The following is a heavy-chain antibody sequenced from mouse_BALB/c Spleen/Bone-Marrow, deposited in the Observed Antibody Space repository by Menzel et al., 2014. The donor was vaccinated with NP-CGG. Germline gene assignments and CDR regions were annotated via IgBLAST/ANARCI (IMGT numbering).Heavy chain of an antibody. V-gene: IGHV1-52*01. CDR1: GYTFTSYW. D-gene: IGHD2-10*02. CDR3: ARGGYGNYGRFAY. CDR2: IDPYDSET. Sequence: VQLVESGAELVRPGASVKLSCKASGYTFTSYWMNWVKQRPEQGLEWIGRIDPYDSETHYNQKFKDKAILTVDKSSSTAYMQLSSLPSEDSAVYYCARGGYGNYGRFAYWGQGTLVTVSA. J-gene: IGHJ3*01.